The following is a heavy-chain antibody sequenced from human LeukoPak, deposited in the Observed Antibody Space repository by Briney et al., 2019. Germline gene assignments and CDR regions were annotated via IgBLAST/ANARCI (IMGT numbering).Heavy chain of an antibody. V-gene: IGHV3-74*01. CDR3: ARDPSAFAGYFDF. D-gene: IGHD3-10*01. J-gene: IGHJ4*02. Sequence: GGSLRLSCAASEFAFSRYWMHWVRQAPGKGLVWVSRIDGDGSSTTYADYVKGRFTISRDNAKNTLYLQMNSLRAEDTAVYFCARDPSAFAGYFDFWGQGTLVTASS. CDR2: IDGDGSST. CDR1: EFAFSRYW.